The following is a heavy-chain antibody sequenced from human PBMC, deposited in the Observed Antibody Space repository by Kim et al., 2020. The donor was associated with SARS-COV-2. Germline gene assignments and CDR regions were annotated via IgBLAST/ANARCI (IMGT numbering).Heavy chain of an antibody. J-gene: IGHJ5*02. Sequence: VKGRFTISRDNSKNTLYLQMNSLRAEDTAVYYCARDQWVNDYGGNCWFDPWGQGTLVTVSS. CDR3: ARDQWVNDYGGNCWFDP. D-gene: IGHD4-17*01. V-gene: IGHV3-30*07.